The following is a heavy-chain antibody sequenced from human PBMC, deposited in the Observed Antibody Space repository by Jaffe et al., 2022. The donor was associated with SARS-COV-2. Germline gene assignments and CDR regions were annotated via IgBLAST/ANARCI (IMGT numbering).Heavy chain of an antibody. D-gene: IGHD6-13*01. CDR3: ARDRFGYSSSWYFGQ. V-gene: IGHV3-48*02. Sequence: DVQLVESGGDLVQPGGSLRLSCEVSGFTFSNYNMNWVRQAPGKGLEWVAYISSSSSIVHYVDSVKGRFTISRDNAKNSLYLQMDSLRDEDTGLYYCARDRFGYSSSWYFGQWGQGTLVTVSS. J-gene: IGHJ4*02. CDR1: GFTFSNYN. CDR2: ISSSSSIV.